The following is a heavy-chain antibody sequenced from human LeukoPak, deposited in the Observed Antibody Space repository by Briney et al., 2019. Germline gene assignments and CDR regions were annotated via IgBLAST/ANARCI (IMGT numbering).Heavy chain of an antibody. V-gene: IGHV3-33*01. D-gene: IGHD5-18*01. Sequence: GGSLRLSCAASGFTFRSYDMHWVRQAPGKGLEGVAVIWYDGSNKYYGDSVEGRFTISRDNSKNTLFLQMNSLRAEDTAVYYCAREGTAMTTYYAMDVWGQGTTVTVSS. CDR2: IWYDGSNK. CDR1: GFTFRSYD. CDR3: AREGTAMTTYYAMDV. J-gene: IGHJ6*02.